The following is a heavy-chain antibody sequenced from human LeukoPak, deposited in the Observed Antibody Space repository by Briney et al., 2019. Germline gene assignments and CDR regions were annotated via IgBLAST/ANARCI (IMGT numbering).Heavy chain of an antibody. CDR2: IKQDGSEK. CDR1: GFTFSSYW. CDR3: ARVNPPYYYGSGSYYNVGRGY. J-gene: IGHJ4*02. D-gene: IGHD3-10*01. V-gene: IGHV3-7*01. Sequence: PGGSLRLSCAASGFTFSSYWMSWVRQAPGKGLEWVANIKQDGSEKYYVDSVKGRFTISRDNAKNSLYLQMNSLRAEDTAVYYCARVNPPYYYGSGSYYNVGRGYWGQGTLVTVSS.